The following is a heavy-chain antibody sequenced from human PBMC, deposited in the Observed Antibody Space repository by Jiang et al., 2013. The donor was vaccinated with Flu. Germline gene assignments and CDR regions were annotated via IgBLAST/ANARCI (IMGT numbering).Heavy chain of an antibody. CDR2: IDWDDDK. V-gene: IGHV2-70*11. J-gene: IGHJ6*04. D-gene: IGHD3-3*01. CDR3: ARHTIFGVVTHDRYYYYGMDV. Sequence: KPTQTLTLTCTFSGFSLSTSGMCVSWIRQPPGKALEWLARIDWDDDKYYSTSLRTRLTISKDTSKNQVVLTMTNMDPVDTATYYCARHTIFGVVTHDRYYYYGMDVWGKGTTVTVSS. CDR1: GFSLSTSGMC.